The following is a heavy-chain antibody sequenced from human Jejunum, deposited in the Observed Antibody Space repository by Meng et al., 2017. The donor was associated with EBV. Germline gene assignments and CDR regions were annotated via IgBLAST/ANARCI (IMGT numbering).Heavy chain of an antibody. CDR3: TATFHSDSSGRY. J-gene: IGHJ4*02. Sequence: EVQLVESGGGLVKPGGSLRLSCAASGYTFSNTWMAWVRQAPGKGLEWVGRIKSKTAGGTVDYAVPVLGRFSISRDDSKNTLYLQMNSLKTDDTAVYFCTATFHSDSSGRYWGQGTLVTVSS. CDR1: GYTFSNTW. CDR2: IKSKTAGGTV. V-gene: IGHV3-15*01. D-gene: IGHD3-22*01.